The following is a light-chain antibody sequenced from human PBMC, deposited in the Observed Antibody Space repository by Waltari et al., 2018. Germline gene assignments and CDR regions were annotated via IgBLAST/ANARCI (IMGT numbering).Light chain of an antibody. CDR2: DVR. CDR1: SSDVGGYNY. J-gene: IGLJ2*01. CDR3: SSYTSGTTVV. Sequence: QSALTQPASVSGSPGQSITIPCTGTSSDVGGYNYVSWYQQHPGNAPQRMISDVRKRPSGVSNRFSGSKSGNTASLTISGLQAEDEADYYCSSYTSGTTVVFGGGTKLTVL. V-gene: IGLV2-14*01.